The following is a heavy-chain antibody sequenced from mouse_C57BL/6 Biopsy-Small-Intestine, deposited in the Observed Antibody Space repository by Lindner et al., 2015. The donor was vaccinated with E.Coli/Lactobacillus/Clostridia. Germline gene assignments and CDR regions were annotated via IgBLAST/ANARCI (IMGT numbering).Heavy chain of an antibody. Sequence: VQLQESGPVLVKPGASVKMSCKASGYTFTDYYMNWVKQSHGKSLEWIGVINPYNGGTSYNQKFKGKATLTVDKSSRTAYMELNSLTSEDSAVYYCARGTVYFDYWGQGTTLTVSS. CDR3: ARGTVYFDY. CDR1: GYTFTDYY. D-gene: IGHD4-1*01. V-gene: IGHV1-19*01. CDR2: INPYNGGT. J-gene: IGHJ2*01.